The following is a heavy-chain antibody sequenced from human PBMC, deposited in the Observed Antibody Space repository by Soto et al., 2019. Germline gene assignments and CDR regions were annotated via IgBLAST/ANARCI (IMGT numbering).Heavy chain of an antibody. D-gene: IGHD5-18*01. CDR1: GFTFSDYY. J-gene: IGHJ4*02. Sequence: QVQLVESGGGLVKPGGSLRLSCAASGFTFSDYYMSWIRQAPGKGLEWVSYISSSSSYTNYADSVKGRFTISRDNAKNSLYLQMNSLRAEDTAVYYCARATHNSYGVVLWGQGTLVTVSS. CDR3: ARATHNSYGVVL. V-gene: IGHV3-11*06. CDR2: ISSSSSYT.